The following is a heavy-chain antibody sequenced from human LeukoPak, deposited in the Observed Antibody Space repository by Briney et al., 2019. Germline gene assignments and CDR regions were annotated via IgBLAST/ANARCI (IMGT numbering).Heavy chain of an antibody. J-gene: IGHJ4*02. CDR2: INPNSGVI. CDR3: ARELITGTGAFDY. CDR1: GYTFTGYY. Sequence: ASVKVSCKASGYTFTGYYMQWVRQAPGQGREWMGWINPNSGVINYAQKFQGRVTMTRDTSISTAYMETSRLRSDDTAVYYCARELITGTGAFDYWGQGPLVTVSS. D-gene: IGHD1-7*01. V-gene: IGHV1-2*02.